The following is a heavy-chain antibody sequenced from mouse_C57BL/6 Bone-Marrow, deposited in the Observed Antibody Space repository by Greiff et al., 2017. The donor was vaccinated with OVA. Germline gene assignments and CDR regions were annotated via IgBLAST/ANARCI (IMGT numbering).Heavy chain of an antibody. CDR1: GYSITSGYY. CDR3: ARLGRDY. J-gene: IGHJ2*01. D-gene: IGHD4-1*01. CDR2: ISYDGSN. V-gene: IGHV3-6*01. Sequence: EVKLEESGPGLVKPSQSLSLTCSVTGYSITSGYYWNWIRQFPGNKLEWMGYISYDGSNNFNPSLKNRISITRDTSKNQFFLKLNSVTTEDTATYYCARLGRDYWGQGTTLTVSS.